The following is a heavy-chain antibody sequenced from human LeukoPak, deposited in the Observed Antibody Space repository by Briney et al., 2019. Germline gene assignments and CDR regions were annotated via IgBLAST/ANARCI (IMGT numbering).Heavy chain of an antibody. CDR1: GGSFSGYY. J-gene: IGHJ5*02. CDR2: INHSGST. V-gene: IGHV4-34*01. CDR3: ARASPLGLNWFDP. Sequence: SETLSLTCAVYGGSFSGYYWSWTRQPPGKGPEWIGEINHSGSTNYNPSLKSRVTISVDTSKNQFSLKLSSVTAADTAVYYCARASPLGLNWFDPRGQGTLVTVSS. D-gene: IGHD3/OR15-3a*01.